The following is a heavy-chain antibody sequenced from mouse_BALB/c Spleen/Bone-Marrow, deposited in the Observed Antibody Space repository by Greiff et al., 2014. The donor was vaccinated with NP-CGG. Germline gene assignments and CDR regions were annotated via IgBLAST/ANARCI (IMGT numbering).Heavy chain of an antibody. V-gene: IGHV5-4*02. J-gene: IGHJ3*01. D-gene: IGHD1-2*01. CDR1: GFTFSDYY. Sequence: EVKLEESGGNLVKPGGSLKLSCAASGFTFSDYYMYWVRQTPEKRLEWVATISDGGSYTYYPDSVKGRFTISRDNAKNSLYLQMNRLKSEDSAMYYCARGGAHYYGRGFTYWGQGTLVTVSA. CDR2: ISDGGSYT. CDR3: ARGGAHYYGRGFTY.